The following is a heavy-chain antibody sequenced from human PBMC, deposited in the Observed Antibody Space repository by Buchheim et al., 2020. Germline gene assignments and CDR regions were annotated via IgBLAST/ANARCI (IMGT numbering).Heavy chain of an antibody. CDR2: ISGSGGST. D-gene: IGHD6-19*01. CDR1: GFTFSNFA. J-gene: IGHJ4*02. Sequence: EVQLLESGGGLVHRRGSLRLSCAASGFTFSNFAMSWVRQAPGKGLEWVSTISGSGGSTYYAESVKGRFTISRDNSKNTLYLQMHVVRADDTAVFYCAKTPRGYSSGWYSDYWGQGTL. CDR3: AKTPRGYSSGWYSDY. V-gene: IGHV3-23*01.